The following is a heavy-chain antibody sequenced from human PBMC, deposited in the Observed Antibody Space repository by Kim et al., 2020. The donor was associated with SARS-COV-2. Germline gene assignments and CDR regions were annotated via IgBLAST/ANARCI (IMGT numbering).Heavy chain of an antibody. D-gene: IGHD6-19*01. J-gene: IGHJ4*02. CDR1: GFTFDDYA. CDR3: ATQDLGSSGWYAPFD. CDR2: ISWNSGSI. V-gene: IGHV3-9*01. Sequence: GGSLRLSCAASGFTFDDYAMHWVRQAPGKGLEWVSGISWNSGSIGYADSVKGRFTISRDNAKNSLYLQMNSLRAEDTALYYCATQDLGSSGWYAPFDWGQGTLVTVSS.